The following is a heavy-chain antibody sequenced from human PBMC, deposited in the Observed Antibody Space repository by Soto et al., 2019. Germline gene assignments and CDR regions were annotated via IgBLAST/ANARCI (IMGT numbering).Heavy chain of an antibody. J-gene: IGHJ4*02. CDR2: ISYDGSNK. CDR3: AKDRSGIAVAGIDY. V-gene: IGHV3-30*18. CDR1: GFTFSSYG. Sequence: QVQLVESGGGVVQPGRSLRLSCAASGFTFSSYGMHWVRQAPGKGLEWVAVISYDGSNKYYADSVKGRFTISRDNSKITLYLQMNSLRAEDTAVYYCAKDRSGIAVAGIDYWGQGTLVTVSS. D-gene: IGHD6-19*01.